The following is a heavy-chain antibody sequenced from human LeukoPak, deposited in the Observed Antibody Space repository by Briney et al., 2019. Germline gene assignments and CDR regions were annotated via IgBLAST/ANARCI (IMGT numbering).Heavy chain of an antibody. CDR1: GFTFSSYA. D-gene: IGHD6-13*01. CDR2: ISYDGSNK. CDR3: ARGWEEAGTFDY. J-gene: IGHJ4*02. Sequence: GGSLRLSCAASGFTFSSYAMSWVRQAPAKGLEWVAVISYDGSNKYYADSVKGRFTISRDNSKNTLYLQMNSLRAEDTAVYYCARGWEEAGTFDYWGQGTLVTVSS. V-gene: IGHV3-30*01.